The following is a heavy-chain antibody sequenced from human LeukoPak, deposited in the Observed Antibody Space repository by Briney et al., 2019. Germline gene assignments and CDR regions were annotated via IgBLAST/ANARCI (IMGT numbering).Heavy chain of an antibody. Sequence: GGSLRLSCAASGFTFSSYGMHWVRQAPGKGLEWVAFIRYDGSNKYYADSVKGRFTISRDNSKNTLYLQMNSLRAEDTAVYYCAKDRSIMVATPHYFDYWGQGPLVTVSS. CDR1: GFTFSSYG. D-gene: IGHD5-12*01. J-gene: IGHJ4*02. V-gene: IGHV3-30*02. CDR3: AKDRSIMVATPHYFDY. CDR2: IRYDGSNK.